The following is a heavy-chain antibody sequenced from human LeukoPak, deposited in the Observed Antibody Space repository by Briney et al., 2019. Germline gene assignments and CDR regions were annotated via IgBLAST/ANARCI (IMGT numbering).Heavy chain of an antibody. J-gene: IGHJ6*02. Sequence: PSETLSLTCTVSGGSISSGGYYWSWIRQHPGKGLEWIGYIYYSGSTYYNPSLKSRVTISVDTSKNQFSLKLSSVTAADTAVYYCARDPLPDCSSTSCPAVYGMDVWGQGTTVTVSS. CDR1: GGSISSGGYY. CDR2: IYYSGST. V-gene: IGHV4-31*03. D-gene: IGHD2-2*01. CDR3: ARDPLPDCSSTSCPAVYGMDV.